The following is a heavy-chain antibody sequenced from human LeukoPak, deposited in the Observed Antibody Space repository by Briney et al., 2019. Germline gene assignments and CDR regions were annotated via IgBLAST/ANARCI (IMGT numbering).Heavy chain of an antibody. D-gene: IGHD3-9*01. V-gene: IGHV3-23*01. J-gene: IGHJ4*02. Sequence: PGGSLRLSCAAPGFTFSSYAMSWVRQAPGKGLEWVSAISGRGGSTYYADSVKGRFTISRDNSKNTLYLQMNSLRAEDTAVYYCAKDHYDILTGYYKGLPYFDYWGQGTLVTVSS. CDR1: GFTFSSYA. CDR2: ISGRGGST. CDR3: AKDHYDILTGYYKGLPYFDY.